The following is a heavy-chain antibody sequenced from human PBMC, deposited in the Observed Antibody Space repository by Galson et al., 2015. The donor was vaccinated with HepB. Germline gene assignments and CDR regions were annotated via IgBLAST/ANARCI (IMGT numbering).Heavy chain of an antibody. V-gene: IGHV3-7*03. J-gene: IGHJ4*02. CDR2: IKQDGSEK. CDR3: ARLAMVRGVISYYFDY. CDR1: GFTFSSYW. D-gene: IGHD3-10*01. Sequence: SLRLSCAASGFTFSSYWMSWVRQAPGKGLEWVANIKQDGSEKYYVDSVKGRFTISRDNAKNSLYLQMNSLRAEDTAVYYCARLAMVRGVISYYFDYWGQGTLVTVSS.